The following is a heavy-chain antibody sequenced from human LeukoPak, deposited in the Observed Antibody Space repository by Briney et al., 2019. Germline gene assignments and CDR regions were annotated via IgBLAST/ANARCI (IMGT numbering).Heavy chain of an antibody. CDR1: GFTFNDYD. V-gene: IGHV3-48*01. J-gene: IGHJ4*02. CDR2: ITDSGVTT. CDR3: ARPTSSGSINS. D-gene: IGHD6-19*01. Sequence: GGSLRLSCAASGFTFNDYDMHWVRQAPGKGLEWVSFITDSGVTTSYADSVKGRFTISKDSAKHSLFLQMNSLRAEDTAVYYCARPTSSGSINSWGQGTLVTVSS.